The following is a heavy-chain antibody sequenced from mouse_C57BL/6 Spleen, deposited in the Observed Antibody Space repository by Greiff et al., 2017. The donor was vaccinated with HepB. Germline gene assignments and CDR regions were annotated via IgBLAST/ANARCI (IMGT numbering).Heavy chain of an antibody. CDR2: ISDGGSYT. V-gene: IGHV5-4*01. Sequence: EVHLVESGGGLVKPGGSLKLSCAASGFTFSSYAMSWVRQTPEKRLEWVATISDGGSYTYYPDNVKGRFTISRDNAKNNLYLQMSHLKSEDTAMYYCARGGYLDYWGQGTTLTVSS. J-gene: IGHJ2*01. CDR1: GFTFSSYA. CDR3: ARGGYLDY.